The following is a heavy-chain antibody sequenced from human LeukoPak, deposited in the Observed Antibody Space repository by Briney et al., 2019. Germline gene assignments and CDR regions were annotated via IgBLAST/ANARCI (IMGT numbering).Heavy chain of an antibody. CDR2: ISSSGSYI. CDR3: ARPLAAAGLYYFDY. V-gene: IGHV3-21*01. J-gene: IGHJ4*02. D-gene: IGHD6-13*01. CDR1: GFTFSSYS. Sequence: GGSLRLSCAASGFTFSSYSMNWVRQAPGKGLEWVSSISSSGSYIYYADSVKGRFTISRDNAKNSLYLQMNSLRAEDTAVYYCARPLAAAGLYYFDYWGQGTLVTVSS.